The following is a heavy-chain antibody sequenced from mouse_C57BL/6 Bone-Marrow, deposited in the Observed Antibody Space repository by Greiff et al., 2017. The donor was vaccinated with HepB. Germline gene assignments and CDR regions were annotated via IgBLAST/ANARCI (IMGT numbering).Heavy chain of an antibody. V-gene: IGHV14-4*01. CDR1: GFNIKDDY. CDR3: ARESYDGAMDY. D-gene: IGHD2-12*01. Sequence: VQLKQSGAELVRPGASVKLSCTASGFNIKDDYMHWVKQRPEQGLEWIGWIDPENGDTEYASKFQGKATITADTSSNTAYLQLSSLTSEDTAVYYCARESYDGAMDYWGQGTSVTVSS. J-gene: IGHJ4*01. CDR2: IDPENGDT.